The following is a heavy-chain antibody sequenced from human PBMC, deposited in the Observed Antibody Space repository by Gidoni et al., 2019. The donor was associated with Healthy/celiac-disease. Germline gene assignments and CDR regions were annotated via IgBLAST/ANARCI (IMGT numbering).Heavy chain of an antibody. CDR3: AKAYDSSGYSCNFDY. Sequence: EVQLLDSGGGLVQPGRSLRLSCAASGFPFDDYAMHWVRQAPGKGLEWVAGISWNSGSIGYADSVKGRFTISRDNAKNSLYLQMNSLRAEDTALYYCAKAYDSSGYSCNFDYWGQGTLVTVSS. CDR2: ISWNSGSI. CDR1: GFPFDDYA. J-gene: IGHJ4*02. D-gene: IGHD3-22*01. V-gene: IGHV3-9*01.